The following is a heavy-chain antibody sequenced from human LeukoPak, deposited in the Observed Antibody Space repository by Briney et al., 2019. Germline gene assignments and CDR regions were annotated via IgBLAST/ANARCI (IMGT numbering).Heavy chain of an antibody. J-gene: IGHJ3*02. Sequence: PSETLSLTCTVSGGSISSGGYYWSWIRQHPGKGLEWIGYIYYSGSTYYNPSLKSRVTISVDTSKNQFSLKLSSVTAADTAVYYCAGGPLAPGAFDIWGQGTMVTVSS. CDR3: AGGPLAPGAFDI. CDR2: IYYSGST. D-gene: IGHD3-16*02. V-gene: IGHV4-31*03. CDR1: GGSISSGGYY.